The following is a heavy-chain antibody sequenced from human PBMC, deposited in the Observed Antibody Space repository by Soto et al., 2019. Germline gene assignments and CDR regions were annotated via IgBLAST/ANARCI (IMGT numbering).Heavy chain of an antibody. CDR2: ISYDGSNK. Sequence: PGGSLRLSCAASGFTFSSYGMHWVRQAPGKGLEWVAVISYDGSNKYYADSVKGRFTISRDNSKNTLYLQMNSLRAEDTAVYYCAKDIVVLVAATAAAGSGPFDYWGQGTLVTVSS. CDR3: AKDIVVLVAATAAAGSGPFDY. V-gene: IGHV3-30*18. D-gene: IGHD2-15*01. J-gene: IGHJ4*02. CDR1: GFTFSSYG.